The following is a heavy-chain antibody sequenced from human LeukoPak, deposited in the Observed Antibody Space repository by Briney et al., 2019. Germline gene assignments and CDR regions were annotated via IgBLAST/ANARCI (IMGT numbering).Heavy chain of an antibody. CDR3: ARDTTTWNTAEYYAFDY. CDR1: GGTFSSYA. D-gene: IGHD5-18*01. CDR2: IIPILGIA. J-gene: IGHJ4*02. Sequence: SVKVSCKASGGTFSSYAISWVRQAPGQGLEWMGRIIPILGIANYAQKFQGRVTITADKSTSTAYMELSSLRSEDTAVYYCARDTTTWNTAEYYAFDYWGQGTLVTVSS. V-gene: IGHV1-69*04.